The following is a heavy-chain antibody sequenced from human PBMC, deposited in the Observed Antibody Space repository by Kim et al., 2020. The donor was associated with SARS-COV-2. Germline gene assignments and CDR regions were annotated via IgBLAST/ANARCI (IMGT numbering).Heavy chain of an antibody. CDR3: ARDGRGCSSTSCYYYFDY. J-gene: IGHJ4*02. CDR2: INPSGGST. Sequence: ASVKVSCKASGYTFTSYYMHWVRQAPGQGLEWMGIINPSGGSTSYAQKFQGRVTMTRDTSTSTVYMELSSLRSEDTAVYYCARDGRGCSSTSCYYYFDYWGQGTLVTVSS. V-gene: IGHV1-46*01. CDR1: GYTFTSYY. D-gene: IGHD2-2*01.